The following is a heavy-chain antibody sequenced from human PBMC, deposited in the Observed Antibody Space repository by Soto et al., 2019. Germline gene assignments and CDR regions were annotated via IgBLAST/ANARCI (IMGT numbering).Heavy chain of an antibody. V-gene: IGHV5-10-1*01. J-gene: IGHJ6*02. D-gene: IGHD5-12*01. Sequence: EVQLVQSGAEVKEPGESLRISCKGSGYSFTSYWISWVRQMPGKGLEWMGRIDPSDSYTNYSPSFQGHVTISADKSISTAYLQWSRRKASDTAMYYCASLAMATRRGYYGMDVGGQGTTVTVSS. CDR1: GYSFTSYW. CDR2: IDPSDSYT. CDR3: ASLAMATRRGYYGMDV.